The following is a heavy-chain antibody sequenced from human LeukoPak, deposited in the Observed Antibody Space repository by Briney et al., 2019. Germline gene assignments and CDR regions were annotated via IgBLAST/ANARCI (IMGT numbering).Heavy chain of an antibody. CDR2: INQDGDEK. V-gene: IGHV3-7*01. CDR1: GFTFSSYW. D-gene: IGHD3-22*01. J-gene: IGHJ4*02. Sequence: GGSLRLSCAASGFTFSSYWMTWLRQAPGKGLEWVANINQDGDEKKYVDFVKGRFTISRDNAQNSLYLQMNSLRAEDTAVYYCAREFSLGRGYYMWGQGTLVTVSS. CDR3: AREFSLGRGYYM.